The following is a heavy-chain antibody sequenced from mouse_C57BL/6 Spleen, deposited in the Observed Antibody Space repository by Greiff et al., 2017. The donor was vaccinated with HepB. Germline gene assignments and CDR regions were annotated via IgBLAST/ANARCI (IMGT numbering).Heavy chain of an antibody. CDR1: GYTFTSYW. CDR2: IHPNSGST. Sequence: QVQLQQSGAELVKPGASVKLSCKASGYTFTSYWMHWVKQRPGQGLEWIGMIHPNSGSTNYNEKFKSKATLTVDKSSSTAYMQLSSLTSEDSAVYYCARDYYGSSSLGYFDVWGTGTTVTVSS. J-gene: IGHJ1*03. V-gene: IGHV1-64*01. CDR3: ARDYYGSSSLGYFDV. D-gene: IGHD1-1*01.